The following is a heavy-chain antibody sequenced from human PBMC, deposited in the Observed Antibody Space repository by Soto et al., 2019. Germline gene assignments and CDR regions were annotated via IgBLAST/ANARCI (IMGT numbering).Heavy chain of an antibody. V-gene: IGHV3-15*07. CDR1: GFTFSNAW. Sequence: PGGSLRLSCAASGFTFSNAWMNWVRQAPGKGLEWVGRIKSKTDGGTTDYAAPVKGRFTISRDDSKNTLYLQMNSLKTEDTAVYYCTTGWMVYAGYYYYGMDVWGQGTTVTVSS. D-gene: IGHD2-8*01. CDR3: TTGWMVYAGYYYYGMDV. CDR2: IKSKTDGGTT. J-gene: IGHJ6*02.